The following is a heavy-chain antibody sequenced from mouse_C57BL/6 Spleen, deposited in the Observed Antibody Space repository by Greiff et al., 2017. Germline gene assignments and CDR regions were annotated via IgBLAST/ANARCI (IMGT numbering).Heavy chain of an antibody. CDR2: IDPGDGDT. D-gene: IGHD2-4*01. J-gene: IGHJ3*01. CDR3: ARGGLYYDYASFAY. CDR1: GYAFSSYW. Sequence: VKLQQSGAELVKPGASVKISCKASGYAFSSYWMNWVKQRPGKGLEWIGQIDPGDGDTNYNGKFKGKATLTADKSSSTAYMQLSSLTSEDSAVYFCARGGLYYDYASFAYWGQGTLVTVSA. V-gene: IGHV1-80*01.